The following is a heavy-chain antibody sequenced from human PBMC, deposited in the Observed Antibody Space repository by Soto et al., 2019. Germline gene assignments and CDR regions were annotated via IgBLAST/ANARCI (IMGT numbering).Heavy chain of an antibody. J-gene: IGHJ4*02. CDR1: GFTFGDYA. CDR3: TREDGPGAVTTLVDY. V-gene: IGHV3-49*03. CDR2: IRSKAYGGTT. Sequence: GGSLRLSCTASGFTFGDYAMSWFRQAPGKGLEWVGFIRSKAYGGTTEYAASVKGRFTISRDDSKSIAYLQMNSLKTEDTAVYYCTREDGPGAVTTLVDYWGQGTLVTVSS. D-gene: IGHD4-4*01.